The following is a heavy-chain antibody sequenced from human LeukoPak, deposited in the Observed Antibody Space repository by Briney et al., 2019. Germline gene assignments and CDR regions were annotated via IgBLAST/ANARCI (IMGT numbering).Heavy chain of an antibody. D-gene: IGHD2-15*01. Sequence: ASVKVSCKTSGYTFSGYYMHWVRQAPGQGLEWMGIINPSGGSTSYAQKFQGRVTMTRDTSTSTVYMELSSLRSEDTAVYYCARAGGYYYYYYYMDVWGKGTTVTVSS. J-gene: IGHJ6*03. CDR1: GYTFSGYY. CDR2: INPSGGST. V-gene: IGHV1-46*01. CDR3: ARAGGYYYYYYYMDV.